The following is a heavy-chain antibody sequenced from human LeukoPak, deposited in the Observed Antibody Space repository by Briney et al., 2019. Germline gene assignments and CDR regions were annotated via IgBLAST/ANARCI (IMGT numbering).Heavy chain of an antibody. CDR3: ARSHCSSTSCYPRNAFDI. Sequence: GESLKISCKGSGYSFTSYWIGWVRQMPGKGLKWMGIIYPGDSDTRYSPSFQGQVTISADKPISTAYLQWSSLKASDTAMYYCARSHCSSTSCYPRNAFDIWGQGTMVTVSS. V-gene: IGHV5-51*04. J-gene: IGHJ3*02. CDR1: GYSFTSYW. D-gene: IGHD2-2*01. CDR2: IYPGDSDT.